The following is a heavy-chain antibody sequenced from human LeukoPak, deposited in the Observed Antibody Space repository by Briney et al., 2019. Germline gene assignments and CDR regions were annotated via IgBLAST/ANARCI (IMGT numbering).Heavy chain of an antibody. J-gene: IGHJ4*02. CDR2: INSDGSNT. CDR3: ARFADYYESSGYYYDY. Sequence: GGSLRLSCAASGFTFSSYWMHWVRQSPGKGLVWVSRINSDGSNTNYADSVKGRFTMSRDNAKNTLYLQMNSLRAEDTAVYYCARFADYYESSGYYYDYWGQGTLVTVSS. V-gene: IGHV3-74*01. CDR1: GFTFSSYW. D-gene: IGHD3-22*01.